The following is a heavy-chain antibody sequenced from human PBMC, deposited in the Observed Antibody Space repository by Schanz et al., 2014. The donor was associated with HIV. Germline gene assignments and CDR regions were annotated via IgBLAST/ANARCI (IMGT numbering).Heavy chain of an antibody. CDR1: GGSVSGHY. J-gene: IGHJ4*02. CDR3: ARSPNYYDSSGYYEGYFDS. D-gene: IGHD3-22*01. V-gene: IGHV4-34*01. CDR2: INHSGST. Sequence: QVQLQQWGAGPLKPSETLSLTCAVSGGSVSGHYWSWIRQPPGKGLEWIAEINHSGSTTYNPSLKSRITISIDPSKNHFSLNLTSVTAADTAVYYCARSPNYYDSSGYYEGYFDSWGQGTLVTVSS.